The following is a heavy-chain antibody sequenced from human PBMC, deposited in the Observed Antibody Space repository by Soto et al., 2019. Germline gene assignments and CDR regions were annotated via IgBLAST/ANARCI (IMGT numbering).Heavy chain of an antibody. CDR1: GGSFSGYY. CDR3: ARLYYDILTGYYFPYYMDV. V-gene: IGHV4-34*01. Sequence: SETLSLTCAVYGGSFSGYYWSWIRQPPGKGLEWIGEINHSGSTNYNPSLKSRVTISVDTSKNQFSLKLSSVTAADTAVYYCARLYYDILTGYYFPYYMDVWGKGTTVTVSS. J-gene: IGHJ6*03. D-gene: IGHD3-9*01. CDR2: INHSGST.